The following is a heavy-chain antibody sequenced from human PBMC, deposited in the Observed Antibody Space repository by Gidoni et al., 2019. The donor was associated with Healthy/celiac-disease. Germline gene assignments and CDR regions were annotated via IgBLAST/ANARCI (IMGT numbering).Heavy chain of an antibody. J-gene: IGHJ4*02. CDR1: GFTFDGYA. D-gene: IGHD2-2*02. V-gene: IGHV3-9*01. CDR2: IRWNSGNI. Sequence: EVQLVESGGGLVQPGRSLRLSCAASGFTFDGYAMHWVRQAPGKGLEWVSGIRWNSGNIAYADSVKGRFTISRDNAKNSLYLQMNSLRPEDTALYYCAKDKGGYCSSTSCYREYGFDYWGQGTLVTVSS. CDR3: AKDKGGYCSSTSCYREYGFDY.